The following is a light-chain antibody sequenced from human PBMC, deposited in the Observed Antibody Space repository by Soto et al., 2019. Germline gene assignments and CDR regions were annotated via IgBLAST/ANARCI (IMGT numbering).Light chain of an antibody. J-gene: IGKJ1*01. CDR2: DVS. CDR3: QQYDSYSWT. Sequence: DIQMTQSPSTLSASVGERVTITCRASQSVSNWLAWYQQKPGKAPKLLIYDVSSLESGVPSRFSGSGFGTEFILTISSLQPDDFATYYCQQYDSYSWTFDQGTKVEMK. V-gene: IGKV1-5*01. CDR1: QSVSNW.